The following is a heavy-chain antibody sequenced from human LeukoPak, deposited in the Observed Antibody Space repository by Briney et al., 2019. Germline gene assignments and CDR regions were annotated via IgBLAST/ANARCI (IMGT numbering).Heavy chain of an antibody. CDR3: ARATAAYYYGSGSYYNVVAFDI. V-gene: IGHV4-59*01. CDR2: IYYSGST. J-gene: IGHJ3*02. Sequence: PSETLSLTCNASGCSISSYYWRWIRQPPGQGLEWIGYIYYSGSTNYNPSLKSRVTISVDTSKNQFSLKLSSVTAADTAVYYCARATAAYYYGSGSYYNVVAFDIWGQGTMVTVSS. D-gene: IGHD3-10*01. CDR1: GCSISSYY.